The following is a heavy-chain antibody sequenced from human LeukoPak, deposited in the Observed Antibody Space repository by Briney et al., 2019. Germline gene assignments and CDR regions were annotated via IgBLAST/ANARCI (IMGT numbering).Heavy chain of an antibody. Sequence: PGGSLRLSCAASGFTFSSYWMHWVRQAPGKGLVWVSRINSDGSSTSYADSVKGRFTISRDNTKNTLYLQMNSLRAEDTAVYYCARDLNDLLQNYRSTWYPADYWGQGTLVTVSS. V-gene: IGHV3-74*01. CDR3: ARDLNDLLQNYRSTWYPADY. J-gene: IGHJ4*02. CDR2: INSDGSST. D-gene: IGHD6-13*01. CDR1: GFTFSSYW.